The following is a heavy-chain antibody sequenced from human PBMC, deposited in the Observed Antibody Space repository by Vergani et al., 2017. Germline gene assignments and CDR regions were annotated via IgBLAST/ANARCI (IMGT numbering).Heavy chain of an antibody. V-gene: IGHV3-13*04. CDR3: ARVPVAVAGTDWYLDL. CDR1: GFTFSSYD. J-gene: IGHJ2*01. D-gene: IGHD6-19*01. Sequence: EVQLVESGGGLVQPGGSLRLSCAASGFTFSSYDMHWVRQATGKGLEWVSAIGTAGDTYYPGSVKGRFTISRENAKNSLYLQMNSLRAGDTAVYYCARVPVAVAGTDWYLDLLGRGTLVTVSS. CDR2: IGTAGDT.